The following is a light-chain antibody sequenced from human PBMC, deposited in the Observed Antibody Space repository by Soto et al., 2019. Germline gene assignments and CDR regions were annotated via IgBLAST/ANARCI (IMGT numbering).Light chain of an antibody. CDR1: QDISNY. J-gene: IGKJ1*01. V-gene: IGKV1-27*01. Sequence: DIQLTQSPSSLSASVGDRVTITCRASQDISNYLAWYQQKPGKVPNLLMYGASALRSGVPSRFSGSGSGTDFTLTISSLQPEDVATYYCQKYNSAPWTFCQGTKVEIK. CDR3: QKYNSAPWT. CDR2: GAS.